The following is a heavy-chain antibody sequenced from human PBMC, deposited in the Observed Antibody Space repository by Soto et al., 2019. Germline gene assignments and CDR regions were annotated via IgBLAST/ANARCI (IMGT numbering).Heavy chain of an antibody. CDR1: GFTFSSYG. D-gene: IGHD3-10*01. Sequence: GGSLRLSCAASGFTFSSYGMHWVRQAPGKGLEWVAVIWYDGSNKYYADSVKGRFTISRDNSKNTLYLQMNSLRAEDTAVYYCARVNYGSGSYLDYWGQGTLVTVSS. J-gene: IGHJ4*02. CDR2: IWYDGSNK. CDR3: ARVNYGSGSYLDY. V-gene: IGHV3-33*01.